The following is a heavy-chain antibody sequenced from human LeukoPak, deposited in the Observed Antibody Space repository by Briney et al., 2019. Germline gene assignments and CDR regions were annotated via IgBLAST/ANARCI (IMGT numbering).Heavy chain of an antibody. J-gene: IGHJ6*03. Sequence: SETLSLTCTVSGGSISSYYWSWIRQPPGKGLEWIGYIYYSGSTNYNPSLKSRVTISVDTSKNQFSLKLSSVTAADTAVYYCARESPMTTVTNRYYYYYYMDVWGKGTTVTVSS. V-gene: IGHV4-59*01. CDR3: ARESPMTTVTNRYYYYYYMDV. CDR1: GGSISSYY. CDR2: IYYSGST. D-gene: IGHD4-11*01.